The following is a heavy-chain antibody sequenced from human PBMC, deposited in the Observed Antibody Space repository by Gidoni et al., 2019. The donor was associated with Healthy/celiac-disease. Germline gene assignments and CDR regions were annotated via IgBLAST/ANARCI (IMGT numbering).Heavy chain of an antibody. V-gene: IGHV3-21*01. J-gene: IGHJ6*02. CDR3: ARERGLRYCSSTSCPTGMDV. CDR1: GSTFSSYS. Sequence: EVQLVESGGGLVKPVGSRRLSCAASGSTFSSYSMNWVRQAPGTGLEWVSSISSSSSYIYYEDSVKGRFTISRDNAKNSLYLQMNSLRAEDTAVYYCARERGLRYCSSTSCPTGMDVWGQGTTVTVSS. CDR2: ISSSSSYI. D-gene: IGHD2-2*01.